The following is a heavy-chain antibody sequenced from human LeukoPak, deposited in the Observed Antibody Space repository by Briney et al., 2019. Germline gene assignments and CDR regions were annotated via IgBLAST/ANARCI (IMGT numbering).Heavy chain of an antibody. CDR3: ARKYSTSSHWVDP. CDR2: IYSSGST. CDR1: GGSMNSYF. J-gene: IGHJ5*02. V-gene: IGHV4-4*09. D-gene: IGHD6-6*01. Sequence: SETLSLTCTVSGGSMNSYFWNWIRQPPGKGLEWIGYIYSSGSTNYNPSLKSRVTISLDTSNNQFSLKLSSVTAADTAVYFCARKYSTSSHWVDPWGQGTPVTVSS.